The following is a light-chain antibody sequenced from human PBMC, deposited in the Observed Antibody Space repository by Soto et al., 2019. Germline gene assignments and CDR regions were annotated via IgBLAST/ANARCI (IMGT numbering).Light chain of an antibody. J-gene: IGKJ1*01. Sequence: DIQMTQSPSSLSASVGDRVTITCQASQDISNYLNWYQQKPGKAPKLLIYKASTLKSGVPSRFSGSGSGTEFTLTISSLQPDDFATYYCQHYNSYSEAVGQGTKVDIK. V-gene: IGKV1-5*03. CDR1: QDISNY. CDR3: QHYNSYSEA. CDR2: KAS.